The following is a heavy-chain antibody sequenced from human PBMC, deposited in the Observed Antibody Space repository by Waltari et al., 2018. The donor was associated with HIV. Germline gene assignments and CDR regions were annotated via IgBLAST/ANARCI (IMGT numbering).Heavy chain of an antibody. J-gene: IGHJ6*02. V-gene: IGHV4-39*07. CDR1: GGSVINSDYY. Sequence: QLQLQQSGPGLVKPSQTLSLTCTVSGGSVINSDYYWHFICQSPGKGLEWIGNIYYTGTTFYNPSLKSRVTMSADLSRNQFSLRLNSVTAADTAIYYCARRPRMAAFYLYYGMDVWGQGTTVTVSS. D-gene: IGHD2-8*01. CDR2: IYYTGTT. CDR3: ARRPRMAAFYLYYGMDV.